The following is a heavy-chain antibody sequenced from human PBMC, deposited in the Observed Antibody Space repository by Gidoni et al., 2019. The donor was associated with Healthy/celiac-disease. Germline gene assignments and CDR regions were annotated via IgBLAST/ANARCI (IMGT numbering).Heavy chain of an antibody. D-gene: IGHD1-26*01. CDR2: ISSSSSYI. V-gene: IGHV3-21*01. J-gene: IGHJ4*02. CDR1: GVTFSSYS. CDR3: ARDHSGSYRTEYYFDY. Sequence: EVQLVESGGGLVKPGGSLRLSWEPSGVTFSSYSMNWVRQAPGKGLEWVSSISSSSSYIYYADSVKGRFTISRDNAKNSLYLQMNSLRAEDTAVYYCARDHSGSYRTEYYFDYWGQGTLVTVSS.